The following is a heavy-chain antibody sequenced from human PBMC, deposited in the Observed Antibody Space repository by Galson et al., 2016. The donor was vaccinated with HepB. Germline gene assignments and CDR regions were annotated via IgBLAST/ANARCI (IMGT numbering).Heavy chain of an antibody. CDR1: GFTFSTYA. Sequence: SLRLSCAVSGFTFSTYAMSWVRQAPGKGLEWVSSISGSGDNTYYADSVKGRFTISRDNSKNTLYLQMNSLRAEDTAVYYCTKNRGGYESKPGVNWGQGTLVTVSS. CDR2: ISGSGDNT. J-gene: IGHJ4*02. CDR3: TKNRGGYESKPGVN. D-gene: IGHD3-22*01. V-gene: IGHV3-23*01.